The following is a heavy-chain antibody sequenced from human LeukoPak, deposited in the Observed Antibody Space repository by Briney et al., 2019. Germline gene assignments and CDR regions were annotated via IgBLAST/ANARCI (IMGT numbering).Heavy chain of an antibody. CDR3: ARGGSGYYPPTFDY. CDR1: GGSISSGGYY. J-gene: IGHJ4*02. Sequence: SETLSLTCTVSGGSISSGGYYWSWIRQHPGKGLEWIGYIYYSGSTYYNPSLKSRVTISVDTSKNQFSLKLSSVTAADTAVYYCARGGSGYYPPTFDYWGQGTLVTVSS. CDR2: IYYSGST. D-gene: IGHD3-22*01. V-gene: IGHV4-31*03.